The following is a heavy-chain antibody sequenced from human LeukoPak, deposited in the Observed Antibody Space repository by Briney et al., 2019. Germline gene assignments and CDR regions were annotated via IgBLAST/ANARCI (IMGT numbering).Heavy chain of an antibody. D-gene: IGHD6-13*01. CDR3: ARGNTGYSSSWYECAFDI. Sequence: GVSVKVSCKASGYTFTGYYMHWVRQAPGQGLEWMGWINPNSGGTKYAQKFQGRVTMTRDTSINTAYMEMNRLRSDDTAVYFCARGNTGYSSSWYECAFDIWGQGTMVTVSS. CDR1: GYTFTGYY. CDR2: INPNSGGT. J-gene: IGHJ3*02. V-gene: IGHV1-2*02.